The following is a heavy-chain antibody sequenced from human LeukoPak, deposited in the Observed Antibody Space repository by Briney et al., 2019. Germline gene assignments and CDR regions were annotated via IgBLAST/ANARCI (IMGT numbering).Heavy chain of an antibody. CDR2: INPSGCST. J-gene: IGHJ6*02. V-gene: IGHV1-46*01. Sequence: ASVKVSCKASGYTFTSYYMHWVRQAPGQGLEWMGIINPSGCSTSYAQKFQGRVTMTRDTSTSTVYMELSSLRSEDTAVYYCARKDSVSRGLYYYYYGMDVWGQGTTVTVSS. CDR3: ARKDSVSRGLYYYYYGMDV. CDR1: GYTFTSYY. D-gene: IGHD3-10*01.